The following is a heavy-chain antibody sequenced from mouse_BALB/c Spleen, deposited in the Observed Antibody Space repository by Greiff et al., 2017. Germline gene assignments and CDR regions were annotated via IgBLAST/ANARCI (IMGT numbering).Heavy chain of an antibody. J-gene: IGHJ1*01. Sequence: QVQLKQSGAELMKPRASVKISCKATGYTFSSYWIEWVKQRPGHGLEWIGEILPGSGSTNYNEKFKGKATFTADTSSNTAYMQLSSLTSEDSAVYYCARYDYDWYFDVWGAGTTVTVSS. V-gene: IGHV1-9*01. CDR3: ARYDYDWYFDV. CDR1: GYTFSSYW. D-gene: IGHD2-4*01. CDR2: ILPGSGST.